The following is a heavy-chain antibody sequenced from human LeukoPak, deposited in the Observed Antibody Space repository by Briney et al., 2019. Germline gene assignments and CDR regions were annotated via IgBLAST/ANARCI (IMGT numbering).Heavy chain of an antibody. J-gene: IGHJ3*02. CDR2: ISSSSSYI. CDR3: ARDLTYYDFWSGYLGDAFDI. V-gene: IGHV3-21*01. Sequence: GGSLRLSCAASGFTFSSYSMNWVRQSPGKGLEWVSSISSSSSYIYYADSVKGRFTISRDNAKNSLYLQMNSLRAEDTAVYYCARDLTYYDFWSGYLGDAFDIWGQGTMVTVSS. CDR1: GFTFSSYS. D-gene: IGHD3-3*01.